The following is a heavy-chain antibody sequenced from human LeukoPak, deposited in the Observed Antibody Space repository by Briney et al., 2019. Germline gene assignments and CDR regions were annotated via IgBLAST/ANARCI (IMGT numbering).Heavy chain of an antibody. J-gene: IGHJ4*02. CDR1: GFTFSSYS. D-gene: IGHD3-16*01. V-gene: IGHV3-48*04. Sequence: PGGSLRLSCAASGFTFSSYSMNWVRQAPGKGLEWVSGISWNSGSIGYADSVKGRFTISRDNAKNSLYLQMDSLRAEDTAVYYCALWGGGGFDYWGQGTLVTVSP. CDR3: ALWGGGGFDY. CDR2: ISWNSGSI.